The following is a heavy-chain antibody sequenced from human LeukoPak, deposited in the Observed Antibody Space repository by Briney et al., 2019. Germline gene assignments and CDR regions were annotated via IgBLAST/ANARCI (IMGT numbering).Heavy chain of an antibody. D-gene: IGHD2-8*01. J-gene: IGHJ6*02. V-gene: IGHV3-30*03. CDR2: ISYDGSNK. Sequence: GGSLRLSCAASGFTFSSYGMHWVRQAPGKGLEWVAVISYDGSNKYYADSVKGRFTISRDNSKNSLYLQMNSLRAEDTAVYYCARLMVYAIRRYYYYGMDVWGQGTTVTVSS. CDR3: ARLMVYAIRRYYYYGMDV. CDR1: GFTFSSYG.